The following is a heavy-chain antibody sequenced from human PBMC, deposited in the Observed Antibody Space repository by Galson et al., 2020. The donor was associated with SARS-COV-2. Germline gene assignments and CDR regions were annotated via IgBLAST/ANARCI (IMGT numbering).Heavy chain of an antibody. Sequence: SETLSLICAVYGGSFSGYYWSWIRQPPGKGLEWIGEINSSGTTNYNPSLKSRVTISVDTSKNHFSLKLSSVTAADTAVYYCAGYDFWTASYSWGQGTLVTVSS. V-gene: IGHV4-34*01. CDR3: AGYDFWTASYS. CDR1: GGSFSGYY. D-gene: IGHD3-3*01. J-gene: IGHJ4*02. CDR2: INSSGTT.